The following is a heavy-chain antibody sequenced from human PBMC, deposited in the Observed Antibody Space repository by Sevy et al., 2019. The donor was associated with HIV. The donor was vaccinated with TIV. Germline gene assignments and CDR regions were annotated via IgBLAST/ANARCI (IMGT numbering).Heavy chain of an antibody. V-gene: IGHV3-30*03. J-gene: IGHJ4*02. CDR1: GFTFSSYG. Sequence: GGSLRLSCAASGFTFSSYGMHWVRQAPGKGLEWVAVISYDGSNKYYADSVKGRFTISRDNSKNTLYLQMNSLRAEDTAVYYCAREGYSSGWYGGFDYWGQGTLVTVSS. CDR2: ISYDGSNK. CDR3: AREGYSSGWYGGFDY. D-gene: IGHD6-19*01.